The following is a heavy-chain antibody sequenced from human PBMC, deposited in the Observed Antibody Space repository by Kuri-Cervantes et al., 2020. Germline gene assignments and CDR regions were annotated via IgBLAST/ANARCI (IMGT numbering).Heavy chain of an antibody. CDR2: IYTRGST. CDR1: GGSVSSGSYY. D-gene: IGHD3-9*01. CDR3: ARATRGGTGYYYMFDS. V-gene: IGHV4-61*01. J-gene: IGHJ4*02. Sequence: SETLSLTCTVSGGSVSSGSYYWSWIRQPPGKGLEWIGYIYTRGSTNYDPSLKSRVTISADTSRNQFSLKLNSVTAADTAVYFCARATRGGTGYYYMFDSWGQGTLVTVSS.